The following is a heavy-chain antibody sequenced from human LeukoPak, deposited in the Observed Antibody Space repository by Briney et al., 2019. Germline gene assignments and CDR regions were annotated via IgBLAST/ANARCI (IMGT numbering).Heavy chain of an antibody. CDR2: IWYDGSNK. CDR3: ARTVSGGYSFDY. D-gene: IGHD5-12*01. V-gene: IGHV3-33*01. CDR1: GFTFSSYG. Sequence: GGSLRLSCAASGFTFSSYGMHWVRQAPGKGLEWVAVIWYDGSNKYYADSVKGRFTISRDNSKNTLYLQMNSLRAEDTAVYYCARTVSGGYSFDYWGQRTLVTVSS. J-gene: IGHJ4*02.